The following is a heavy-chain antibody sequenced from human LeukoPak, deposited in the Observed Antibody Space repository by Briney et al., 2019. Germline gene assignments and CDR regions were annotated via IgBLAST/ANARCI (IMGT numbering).Heavy chain of an antibody. J-gene: IGHJ3*02. D-gene: IGHD3-22*01. CDR3: AKNENYYDSSGTAFDI. CDR1: GFTFSSCG. Sequence: PGGSPRLSCAASGFTFSSCGMHWVAQAPGKGLGGVAFIRYDGTNKYYTDSVKGRFTISRDNSKNTLYLQMNCLRAEDTAVYYCAKNENYYDSSGTAFDIWGQGTMVSVSS. CDR2: IRYDGTNK. V-gene: IGHV3-30*02.